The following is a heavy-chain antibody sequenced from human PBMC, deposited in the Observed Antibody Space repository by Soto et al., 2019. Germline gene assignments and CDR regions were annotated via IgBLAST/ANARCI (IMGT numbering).Heavy chain of an antibody. D-gene: IGHD3-3*01. CDR3: AAICGVVCSAAFDI. CDR1: GFTFSSYS. CDR2: ISSSSSTI. Sequence: EVQLVESGGGLVQPGGSLRLSCAASGFTFSSYSMNWVRQAPGKGLEWVSYISSSSSTIYYADSVKGRFTISRDNAKNSLYLQMNSLRAEDTSVYYCAAICGVVCSAAFDIWGQGTMVTVSS. V-gene: IGHV3-48*01. J-gene: IGHJ3*02.